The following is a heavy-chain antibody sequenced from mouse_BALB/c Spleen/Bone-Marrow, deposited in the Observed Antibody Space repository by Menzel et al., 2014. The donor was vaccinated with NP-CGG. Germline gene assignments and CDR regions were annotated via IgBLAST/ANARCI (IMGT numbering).Heavy chain of an antibody. Sequence: QVQLKESGAELVRPGTSVKVSCKASGYAFTNYLIEWVKQRPGQGLEWIGVINPGSGGTSYNEKFKGKATLTADKSSSTAYMQLSSLTSDDSAVYFCARREDYDLDYWGQGTTLTVSS. CDR3: ARREDYDLDY. V-gene: IGHV1-54*01. D-gene: IGHD2-4*01. CDR2: INPGSGGT. J-gene: IGHJ2*01. CDR1: GYAFTNYL.